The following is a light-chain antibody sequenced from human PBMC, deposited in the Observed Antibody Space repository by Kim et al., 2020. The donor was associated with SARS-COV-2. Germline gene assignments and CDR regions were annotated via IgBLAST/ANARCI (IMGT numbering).Light chain of an antibody. Sequence: YPGERATLSCRASQNMDRMNLAWYQQKPGQAPSLLIYVTSSRATGVPDRFSASGSGTDFTLTISRLEPEDVAVYYCQQYGSSPEVTFGGGTKVEIK. CDR2: VTS. CDR3: QQYGSSPEVT. J-gene: IGKJ4*01. V-gene: IGKV3-20*01. CDR1: QNMDRMN.